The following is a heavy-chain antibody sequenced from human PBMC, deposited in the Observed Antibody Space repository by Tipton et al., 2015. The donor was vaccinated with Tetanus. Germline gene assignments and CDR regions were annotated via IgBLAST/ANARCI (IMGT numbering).Heavy chain of an antibody. V-gene: IGHV4-34*09. Sequence: TLSLTCAVYGGSFNDYYWSWIRQHPGKGLEWIGDIYYSGSTYYNPSLKSRVTISVDTSKNQFSLKLNSVTAADTAVYYCARDQARGARGWNYFDYWGQGSLVTVSS. CDR1: GGSFNDYY. CDR3: ARDQARGARGWNYFDY. D-gene: IGHD1-26*01. J-gene: IGHJ4*02. CDR2: IYYSGST.